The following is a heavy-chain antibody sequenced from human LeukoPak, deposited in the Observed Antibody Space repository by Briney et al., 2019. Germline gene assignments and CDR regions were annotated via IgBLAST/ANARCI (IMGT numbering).Heavy chain of an antibody. V-gene: IGHV3-7*01. D-gene: IGHD2-15*01. CDR2: IKQDGSEK. CDR1: GFTFSSYS. CDR3: ARASFCSGGSCSIYYYYYMDV. Sequence: GGSLSLSCAASGFTFSSYSMNWVRQAPGKGLEWVANIKQDGSEKYYVDSVKGRFTISRDNANNSLYLQMNSLRAEDTAVYYCARASFCSGGSCSIYYYYYMDVWGKGTTVTVSS. J-gene: IGHJ6*03.